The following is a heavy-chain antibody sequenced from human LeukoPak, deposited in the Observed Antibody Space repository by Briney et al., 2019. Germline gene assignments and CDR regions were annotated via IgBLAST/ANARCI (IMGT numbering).Heavy chain of an antibody. CDR2: IYYSGST. V-gene: IGHV4-59*01. CDR1: GGSISSYY. J-gene: IGHJ6*02. D-gene: IGHD2-15*01. Sequence: SETLSLTCTVSGGSISSYYWSWIRQPPGKGLEWIGYIYYSGSTNYNPSLKSRVTISVDTSKNQFSLKLSSVTAADTAVYYCARGSCSGGSCYSSLTPFTDVWGQGTTVTVSS. CDR3: ARGSCSGGSCYSSLTPFTDV.